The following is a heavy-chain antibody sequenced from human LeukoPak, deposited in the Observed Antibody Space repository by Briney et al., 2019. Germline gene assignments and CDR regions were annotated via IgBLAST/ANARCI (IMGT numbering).Heavy chain of an antibody. D-gene: IGHD6-19*01. CDR2: IYYSGST. CDR1: GGSISSYY. J-gene: IGHJ3*02. CDR3: ARGGIAVAGTSAFDI. Sequence: PSETLSLTCTVSGGSISSYYWSWIRQPPGKGLEWIGYIYYSGSTNYNPSLKSRVTISVDTSKNQFSLKLSSVTAADTAVYYCARGGIAVAGTSAFDIWGQGTMVTVSS. V-gene: IGHV4-59*01.